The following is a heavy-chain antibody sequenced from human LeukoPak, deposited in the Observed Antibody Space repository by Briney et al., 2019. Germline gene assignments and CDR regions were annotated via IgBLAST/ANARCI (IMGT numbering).Heavy chain of an antibody. D-gene: IGHD7-27*01. CDR2: IRGSGSGM. J-gene: IGHJ4*02. V-gene: IGHV3-21*05. CDR3: ARDDNWGFDY. CDR1: GFAVSDFS. Sequence: PGRSLRLSCAASGFAVSDFSMNWVRQAPGKGMEWVANIRGSGSGMGRGNYYADSVQGRFTISRDNAKNSLYLQMNSLRAEDTAFYYCARDDNWGFDYWGQGALVTVSS.